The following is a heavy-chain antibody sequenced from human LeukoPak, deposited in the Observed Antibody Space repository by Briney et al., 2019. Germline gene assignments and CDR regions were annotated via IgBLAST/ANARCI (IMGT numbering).Heavy chain of an antibody. D-gene: IGHD1-26*01. CDR3: ARGWSGLGATSRPFDP. V-gene: IGHV1-8*03. Sequence: ASVKVSCKASGYTFTSYDINWVRQATGQGLEWMGWMNPSSGNTGYAQKFQGRVTITRNTSISTAYMELSSLRSEDTAVYYCARGWSGLGATSRPFDPWGQGTLVTVSS. CDR1: GYTFTSYD. CDR2: MNPSSGNT. J-gene: IGHJ5*02.